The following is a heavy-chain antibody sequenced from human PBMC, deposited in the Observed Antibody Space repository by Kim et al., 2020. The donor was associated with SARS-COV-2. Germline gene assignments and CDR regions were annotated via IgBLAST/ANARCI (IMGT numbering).Heavy chain of an antibody. CDR2: IYYSGST. CDR1: GGSISSYY. Sequence: SETLSLTCTVSGGSISSYYWSWIRQPPGKGLEWIGYIYYSGSTNYNPSLKSRVTISVDTSKNQFSLKLSSVTAADTAVYYCARIWPTYYYDSSGSAFDIWGQGTMVTVSS. D-gene: IGHD3-22*01. V-gene: IGHV4-59*13. CDR3: ARIWPTYYYDSSGSAFDI. J-gene: IGHJ3*02.